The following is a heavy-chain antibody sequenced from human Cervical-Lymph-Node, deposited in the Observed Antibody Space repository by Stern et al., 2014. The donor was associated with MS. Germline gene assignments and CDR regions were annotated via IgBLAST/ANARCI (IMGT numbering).Heavy chain of an antibody. Sequence: QVQLQESGPGLVKPSQTLSLTCTVSGGSISSGGTYWTRIRQNTGKGLEWIGHIYYSGSTYYNPSLKSRVMISIDASTSQYSLKVNAVTAADTGVYYCARGSGDWAHGWFDPWGQGTLVTVSS. J-gene: IGHJ5*02. V-gene: IGHV4-31*03. CDR3: ARGSGDWAHGWFDP. CDR2: IYYSGST. CDR1: GGSISSGGTY. D-gene: IGHD2-21*02.